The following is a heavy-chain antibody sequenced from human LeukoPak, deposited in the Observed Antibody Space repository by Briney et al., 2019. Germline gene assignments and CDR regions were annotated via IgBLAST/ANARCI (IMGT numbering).Heavy chain of an antibody. D-gene: IGHD4-23*01. J-gene: IGHJ4*02. CDR1: GFTVSSNY. V-gene: IGHV3-66*02. Sequence: GGSLRLSCAVSGFTVSSNYMSWVRQAPGKGLEWVSVIYSGGSTYYADSVKGRFTISRDNSKNTLYLQMNSLRAEDTAVYYCARGISAYGGNSAFDYWGQGTLVTVS. CDR2: IYSGGST. CDR3: ARGISAYGGNSAFDY.